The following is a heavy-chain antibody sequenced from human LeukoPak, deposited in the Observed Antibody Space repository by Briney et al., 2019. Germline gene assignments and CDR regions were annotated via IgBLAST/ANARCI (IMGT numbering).Heavy chain of an antibody. Sequence: GGSLRLSCAASGFTFSSYSINWVRQAPGKGLEWVSSISSSSSYIYYADSVKGRFTISRDNVKNSLYLQMNSLRAEDTAVYYCARDSLLWFGEGDYWGQGTLVTVSS. V-gene: IGHV3-21*01. CDR1: GFTFSSYS. J-gene: IGHJ4*02. CDR3: ARDSLLWFGEGDY. CDR2: ISSSSSYI. D-gene: IGHD3-10*01.